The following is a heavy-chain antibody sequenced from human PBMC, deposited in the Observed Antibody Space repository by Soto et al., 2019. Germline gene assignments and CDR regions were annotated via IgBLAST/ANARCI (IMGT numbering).Heavy chain of an antibody. CDR1: GGSISSGGYS. V-gene: IGHV4-30-2*01. D-gene: IGHD3-22*01. CDR2: IYHSGST. J-gene: IGHJ5*02. Sequence: PSETLSLTCAVSGGSISSGGYSWSWIRQPPGKGLEWIGYIYHSGSTYYNPSLKSRVTISVDRSKNQFSLKLSSVTAADTAVYYCANRVRDDSSGYLNNWFDPWGQGTLVTV. CDR3: ANRVRDDSSGYLNNWFDP.